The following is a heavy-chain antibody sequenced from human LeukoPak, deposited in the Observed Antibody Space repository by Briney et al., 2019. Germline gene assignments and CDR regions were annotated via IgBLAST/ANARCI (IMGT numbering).Heavy chain of an antibody. Sequence: SETLSLTCTVSGGSISSYYWSWIRQPPGKGLEWIGYIYYSGSTNYNPSLKSRVTISVDTSKNQFSLKLSSVTAADTAVYYCARDATQLWSVYYYYYMDVWGKGTTVTISS. J-gene: IGHJ6*03. CDR1: GGSISSYY. CDR3: ARDATQLWSVYYYYYMDV. CDR2: IYYSGST. D-gene: IGHD5-18*01. V-gene: IGHV4-59*12.